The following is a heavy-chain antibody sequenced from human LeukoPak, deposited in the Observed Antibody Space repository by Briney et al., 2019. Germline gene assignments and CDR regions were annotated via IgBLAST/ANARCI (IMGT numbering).Heavy chain of an antibody. CDR3: ARRGNYYGSGSYGY. CDR1: GGSFSGYY. Sequence: SETLSLTCAVYGGSFSGYYWSWIRQPPGKGLEWIGEINHSGSTNYNPSLKSRVTISVDTSKNQFSLKLSSVTAADTAVYYCARRGNYYGSGSYGYWGQGTLVTVSS. D-gene: IGHD3-10*01. CDR2: INHSGST. J-gene: IGHJ4*02. V-gene: IGHV4-34*01.